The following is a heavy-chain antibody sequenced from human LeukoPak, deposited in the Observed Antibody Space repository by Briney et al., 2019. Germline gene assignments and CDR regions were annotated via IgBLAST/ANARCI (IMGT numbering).Heavy chain of an antibody. D-gene: IGHD1-26*01. V-gene: IGHV4-34*01. CDR1: GGSFSGYY. Sequence: SETLSLTCAVYGGSFSGYYWSWIRQPPGKGLEWIGEINHSGSTNYNPSLKSRVTISVDTSKNQFSLKLSSVTAADTAVYYCARRGIGQSLDYWGQRTLVTVSS. J-gene: IGHJ4*02. CDR2: INHSGST. CDR3: ARRGIGQSLDY.